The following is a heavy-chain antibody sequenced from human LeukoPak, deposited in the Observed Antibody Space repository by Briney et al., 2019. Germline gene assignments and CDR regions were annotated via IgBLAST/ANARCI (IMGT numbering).Heavy chain of an antibody. Sequence: GASVKVSCKTSGYRFKVYDILWVRQAPGHGLDYVGWISTYTGRARYAQKFQGRVSVIIDTSTSTAYLELTNLTSSDTGLYYCARADGCNTGTNGFDVWGLGTMVTVAS. CDR2: ISTYTGRA. CDR1: GYRFKVYD. J-gene: IGHJ3*01. D-gene: IGHD1-14*01. V-gene: IGHV1-18*01. CDR3: ARADGCNTGTNGFDV.